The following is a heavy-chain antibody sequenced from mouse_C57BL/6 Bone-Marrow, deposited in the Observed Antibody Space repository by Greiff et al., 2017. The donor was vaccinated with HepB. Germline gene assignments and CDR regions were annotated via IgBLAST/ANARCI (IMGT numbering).Heavy chain of an antibody. J-gene: IGHJ1*03. CDR3: TRQVTTVVAPLGFDF. Sequence: EVKLQESGGGLVQPGGSLKLSCAASGFTFSDYYMYWVRQTPEKRLEWVAYISNGGGSTYYPDTVKGRFTISRDNAKNTLYLQMSRLKSEDTAMYYSTRQVTTVVAPLGFDFWGTGTTVTVSS. D-gene: IGHD1-1*01. CDR2: ISNGGGST. CDR1: GFTFSDYY. V-gene: IGHV5-12*01.